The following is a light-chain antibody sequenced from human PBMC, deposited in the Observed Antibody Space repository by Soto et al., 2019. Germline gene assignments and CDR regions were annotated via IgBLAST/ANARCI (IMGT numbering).Light chain of an antibody. V-gene: IGLV2-14*03. CDR1: SSDVADYNY. CDR3: SSYPSTNTVL. J-gene: IGLJ2*01. CDR2: DAS. Sequence: QSALTQPASVSGSPGQSITISCTGTSSDVADYNYVSWYQQHPGKAPKLIISDASTRPSGVPSRFSGSKSDTTASLTISGLQAEDEADYYCSSYPSTNTVLFGGGTKLTVL.